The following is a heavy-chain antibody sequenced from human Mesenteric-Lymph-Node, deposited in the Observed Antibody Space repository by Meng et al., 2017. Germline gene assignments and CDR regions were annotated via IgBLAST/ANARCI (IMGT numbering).Heavy chain of an antibody. D-gene: IGHD2-8*02. J-gene: IGHJ6*02. CDR3: AREDTDYYYYYGMDV. CDR2: INAGNGNT. Sequence: ASVKVSCKASGYTFTSYAMHWVRQAPGQRLEWMGWINAGNGNTKYSQKFQGRVTITRDTSASTAYMELSSLRSEDTAVYYCAREDTDYYYYYGMDVWGQGTTVTVSS. V-gene: IGHV1-3*01. CDR1: GYTFTSYA.